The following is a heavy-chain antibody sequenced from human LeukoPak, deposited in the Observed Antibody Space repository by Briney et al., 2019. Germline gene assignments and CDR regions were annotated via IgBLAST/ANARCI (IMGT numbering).Heavy chain of an antibody. CDR3: ARDPYSSSWGHDAFDI. CDR2: INPGGSST. V-gene: IGHV3-74*01. D-gene: IGHD6-13*01. CDR1: GFTFSSYW. J-gene: IGHJ3*02. Sequence: SGGSLRLSCAASGFTFSSYWMHWVRQVPGKGLVWVARINPGGSSTSYADSVKGRFTISRDNAKNTLYLQMNSLRAEDTAVYYCARDPYSSSWGHDAFDIWGQGTMVTVSS.